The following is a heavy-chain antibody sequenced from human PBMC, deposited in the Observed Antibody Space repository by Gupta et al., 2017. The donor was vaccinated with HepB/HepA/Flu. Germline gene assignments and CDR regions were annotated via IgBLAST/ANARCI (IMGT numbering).Heavy chain of an antibody. V-gene: IGHV3-66*01. CDR1: GFTVSNNY. CDR3: ATASGGWSAGLDY. D-gene: IGHD6-19*01. J-gene: IGHJ4*02. CDR2: SYSGGTT. Sequence: EVQLVESGGGLVQPGGSLRLSCAASGFTVSNNYMSWVRQAPGKGLEWVSLSYSGGTTYYADSVKDRFTISRDKSKNTLYLQMNSLRAGDTAIYYCATASGGWSAGLDYWGQGTLVTVSS.